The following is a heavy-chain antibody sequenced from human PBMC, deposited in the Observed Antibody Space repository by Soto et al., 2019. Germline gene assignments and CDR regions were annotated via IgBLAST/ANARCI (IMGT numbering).Heavy chain of an antibody. V-gene: IGHV4-31*03. CDR2: IYYSGST. CDR1: GGSISSGGYY. D-gene: IGHD2-21*02. J-gene: IGHJ3*01. CDR3: ARETPRIVVVTANAFDF. Sequence: SETLSLTCTVSGGSISSGGYYWSWIRQHPGKGLEWIGYIYYSGSTYYNPSLKSRVTISVDTSKNQFSLKLSSVTAADTAVYYCARETPRIVVVTANAFDFWGQGTMGTVSS.